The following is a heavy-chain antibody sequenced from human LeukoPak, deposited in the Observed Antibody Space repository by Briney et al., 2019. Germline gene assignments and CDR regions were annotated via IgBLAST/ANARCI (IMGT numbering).Heavy chain of an antibody. D-gene: IGHD2-2*01. V-gene: IGHV4-34*01. CDR2: INHSGST. CDR3: AKYCSSTSCYGVNDAFDI. CDR1: GGSFSGYY. J-gene: IGHJ3*02. Sequence: SETLSLTCAVYGGSFSGYYWSWIRQPPGKGLEWIGEINHSGSTNYNPSLKSRVTISVDTSKNQFSLKLSSVTAADTAVYYCAKYCSSTSCYGVNDAFDIWGQGTMVTVSS.